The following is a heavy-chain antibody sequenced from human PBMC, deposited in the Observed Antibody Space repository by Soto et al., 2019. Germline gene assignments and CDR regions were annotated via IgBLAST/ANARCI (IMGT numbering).Heavy chain of an antibody. CDR1: GYSITNGYY. CDR2: IYHSGNT. CDR3: ARVKLASRASFHY. Sequence: SETLSLTCAVSGYSITNGYYWGWVRPPPGKGLEWIGSIYHSGNTYYNPSLKSRVTISLDTSKTQFSLKLRSVTAADTAMYYCARVKLASRASFHYWGQGTLVTVS. J-gene: IGHJ4*02. V-gene: IGHV4-38-2*01. D-gene: IGHD3-3*02.